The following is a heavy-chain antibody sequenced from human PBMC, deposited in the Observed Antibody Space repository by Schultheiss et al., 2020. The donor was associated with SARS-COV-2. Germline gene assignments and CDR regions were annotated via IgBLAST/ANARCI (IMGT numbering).Heavy chain of an antibody. J-gene: IGHJ3*02. CDR1: GFTFSSYA. V-gene: IGHV3-23*01. CDR3: ARDRYCSGGSCHRDSRAFDI. Sequence: GGSLRLSCAASGFTFSSYAMSWVRQAPGKGLEWVSAISGSGGSTYYADSVKGRFTISRDNAKNSLYLQMNSLRAEDTAVYYCARDRYCSGGSCHRDSRAFDIWGQGTMVTVSS. CDR2: ISGSGGST. D-gene: IGHD2-15*01.